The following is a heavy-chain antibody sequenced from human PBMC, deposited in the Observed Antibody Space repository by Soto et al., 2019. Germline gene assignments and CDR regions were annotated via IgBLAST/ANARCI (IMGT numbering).Heavy chain of an antibody. CDR1: GFTFGNFW. Sequence: GGSLRLSCSDSGFTFGNFWIHWVRQAPGKGLEWVSHIGPDGTDIVYADSVKGRFTISRDNSKNTLYLQMNSLRAEDTAVYYCAKDRVVVTALVPYYFDYWGQGTLVTVSS. J-gene: IGHJ4*02. CDR3: AKDRVVVTALVPYYFDY. D-gene: IGHD2-21*02. V-gene: IGHV3-74*03. CDR2: IGPDGTDI.